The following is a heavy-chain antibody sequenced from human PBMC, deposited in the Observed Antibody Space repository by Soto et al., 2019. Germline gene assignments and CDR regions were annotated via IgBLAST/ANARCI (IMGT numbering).Heavy chain of an antibody. CDR2: IYYSGST. CDR1: GGSISSGGYY. Sequence: PSETLSLTCTVSGGSISSGGYYWSWIRQHPGKGLEWIGYIYYSGSTYYNPSLKSRVTISVDTSKNQFSLKLSSVTAADTAVYYCARGGEEYCSGGSCNWFDPWGQGTLVTVSS. CDR3: ARGGEEYCSGGSCNWFDP. J-gene: IGHJ5*02. V-gene: IGHV4-31*03. D-gene: IGHD2-15*01.